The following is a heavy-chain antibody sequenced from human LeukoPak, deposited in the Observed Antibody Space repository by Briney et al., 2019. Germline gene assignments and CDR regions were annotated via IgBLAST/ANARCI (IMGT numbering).Heavy chain of an antibody. J-gene: IGHJ6*02. CDR1: GYTFTSYG. Sequence: ASVKFSCKASGYTFTSYGISWVRQAPGQGLEWMGWISAYNGNTNYSQKLQGRVTMNTDTSTSTAYVELRSLRSDDTAVYYCAREDIVVVPAFYYYYYGMDVWGQGTTVTVSS. CDR2: ISAYNGNT. CDR3: AREDIVVVPAFYYYYYGMDV. D-gene: IGHD2-2*01. V-gene: IGHV1-18*01.